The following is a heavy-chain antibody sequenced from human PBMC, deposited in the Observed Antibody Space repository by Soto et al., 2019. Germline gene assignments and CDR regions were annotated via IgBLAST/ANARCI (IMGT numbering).Heavy chain of an antibody. D-gene: IGHD1-26*01. CDR2: ISYDGSNK. V-gene: IGHV3-30-3*01. J-gene: IGHJ6*02. Sequence: QVQLVESGGGVVQPGRSLRLSCAASGFTFSSYAMHWVRQAPGKGLEWVAVISYDGSNKYYADSVKGRFTITRDNSRNVLFLQMNSVRAENTAVYYCARDHRLKLLGYYYYCGMDVWGQGTTVTVSS. CDR3: ARDHRLKLLGYYYYCGMDV. CDR1: GFTFSSYA.